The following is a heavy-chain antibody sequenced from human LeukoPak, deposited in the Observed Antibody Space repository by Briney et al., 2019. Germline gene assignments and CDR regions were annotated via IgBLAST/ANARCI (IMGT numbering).Heavy chain of an antibody. CDR3: ARGYCIGGSCYAFDI. CDR2: IKQDGSEK. V-gene: IGHV3-7*04. J-gene: IGHJ3*02. Sequence: GGSLSLSCAATEFTFRNYWMSWVLQAPGKGLARVANIKQDGSEKYYLDSVKGRFTTSRDNTKQSLYLQMNSLRAEDTAVYFCARGYCIGGSCYAFDIWGQGTMVTVSS. CDR1: EFTFRNYW. D-gene: IGHD2-15*01.